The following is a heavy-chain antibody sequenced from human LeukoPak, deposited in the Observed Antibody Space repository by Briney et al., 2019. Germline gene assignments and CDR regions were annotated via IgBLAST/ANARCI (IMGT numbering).Heavy chain of an antibody. CDR1: GFTFNNYG. CDR3: AKLGHTSGYYARHSDY. CDR2: ISRDGGDT. D-gene: IGHD3-22*01. J-gene: IGHJ4*02. V-gene: IGHV3-23*01. Sequence: GGSLRLSCAASGFTFNNYGMSWVRQARGRGLEGVSAISRDGGDTFYADSVKGRFTISRDNSKNTVYLQMTSLRAEDTALYYCAKLGHTSGYYARHSDYWGQGTLVTVSS.